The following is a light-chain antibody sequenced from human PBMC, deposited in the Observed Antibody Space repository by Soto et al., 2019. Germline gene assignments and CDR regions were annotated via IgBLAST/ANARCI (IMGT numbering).Light chain of an antibody. Sequence: DIVLTQSPGTLSLSPGESATLFCRASQSVSGTYLAWYQHKPGQAPRLLIYGASSRATGIPGRFSGSGSGTNFSFTISRLEPEDFAVYYWQQYCGSMTFGRGTRLEIE. J-gene: IGKJ5*01. CDR1: QSVSGTY. V-gene: IGKV3-20*01. CDR2: GAS. CDR3: QQYCGSMT.